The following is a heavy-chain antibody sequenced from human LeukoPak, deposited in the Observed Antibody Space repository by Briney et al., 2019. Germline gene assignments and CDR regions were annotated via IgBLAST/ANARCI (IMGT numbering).Heavy chain of an antibody. CDR2: IYHSGST. V-gene: IGHV4-30-2*01. CDR1: GGSISSGGYS. Sequence: PSETLSLTCAVSGGSISSGGYSWSWIRQPPGKGLEWIGYIYHSGSTYYNPPLKSRVTISVDRSKNQFSLKLSSVTAADTAVYYCAREIRTIGAFDIWGQGTMVTVSS. CDR3: AREIRTIGAFDI. D-gene: IGHD1-14*01. J-gene: IGHJ3*02.